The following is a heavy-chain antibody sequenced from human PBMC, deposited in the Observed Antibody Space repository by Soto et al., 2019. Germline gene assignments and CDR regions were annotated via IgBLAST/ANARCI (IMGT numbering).Heavy chain of an antibody. CDR3: ARESDGANSL. Sequence: EVQLVESGGGLVQPGGSLRLSCAASGCTLSSYWMHWVRQAPGKGLVWVSRINGDGSSTGYADSVKGRFTISRDNAKNTLYLQMNSLRAEDTAVYYCARESDGANSLWGQGTLVTVSS. CDR1: GCTLSSYW. J-gene: IGHJ4*02. CDR2: INGDGSST. V-gene: IGHV3-74*01. D-gene: IGHD4-17*01.